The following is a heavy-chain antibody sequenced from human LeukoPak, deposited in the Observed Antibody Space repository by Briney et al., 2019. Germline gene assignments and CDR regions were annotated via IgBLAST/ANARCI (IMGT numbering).Heavy chain of an antibody. CDR1: GGSISSSSYY. Sequence: SETLSLTCTVSGGSISSSSYYWGWIRQPPGKGLEWIGSIYYSGSTYYNPSLKSRVTISVDTSKNQCSLKLSSVTAADTAVYYCARDDNGGREFDYWGQGTLVTVSS. V-gene: IGHV4-39*07. J-gene: IGHJ4*02. D-gene: IGHD7-27*01. CDR3: ARDDNGGREFDY. CDR2: IYYSGST.